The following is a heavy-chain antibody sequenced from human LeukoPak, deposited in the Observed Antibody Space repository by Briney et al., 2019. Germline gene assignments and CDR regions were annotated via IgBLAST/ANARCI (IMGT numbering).Heavy chain of an antibody. CDR1: GFTFDSYR. V-gene: IGHV3-21*01. J-gene: IGHJ4*02. D-gene: IGHD1-26*01. Sequence: PGGSLRLSCAASGFTFDSYRMNWVRQAPGKGLEWVSSISSSSSYIYYADSVKGRFTISRDNAKNSLYLQMNSLRAEDTAVYYCARDIVGATLNQFYLDYWGQGTLVTVSS. CDR3: ARDIVGATLNQFYLDY. CDR2: ISSSSSYI.